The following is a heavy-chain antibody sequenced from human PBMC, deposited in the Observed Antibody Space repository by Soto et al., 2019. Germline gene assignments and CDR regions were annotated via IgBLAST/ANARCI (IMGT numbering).Heavy chain of an antibody. CDR2: IIPIPGTA. CDR1: GGTFGSYA. J-gene: IGHJ6*02. V-gene: IGHV1-69*13. CDR3: ARSQGSSTSLEIYYYYYYGMDV. D-gene: IGHD2-2*01. Sequence: SVKVSCKASGGTFGSYAISWVRQAPGQGLEWMGGIIPIPGTANYAQKFQGRVTIAADESTSTAYMELSSLRSEDTAVYYCARSQGSSTSLEIYYYYYYGMDVWGQGTTVIVSS.